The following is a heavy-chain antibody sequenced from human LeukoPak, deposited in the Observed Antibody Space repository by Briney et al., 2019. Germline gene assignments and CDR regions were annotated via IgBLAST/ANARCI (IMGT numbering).Heavy chain of an antibody. D-gene: IGHD6-19*01. CDR3: ARRKRGSGGPFDY. CDR2: IYYSGST. Sequence: NPSETLSLTCTVSGGSISSYYWSWIRQPPGKGRGWIGYIYYSGSTNYNPSLKSRVTISVDTSKNQFSLKLSSVTAADTAVYYCARRKRGSGGPFDYWGQGTLVTVSS. CDR1: GGSISSYY. J-gene: IGHJ4*02. V-gene: IGHV4-59*08.